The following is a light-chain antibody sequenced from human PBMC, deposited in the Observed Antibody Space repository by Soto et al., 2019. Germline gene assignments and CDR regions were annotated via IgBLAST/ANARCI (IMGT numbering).Light chain of an antibody. Sequence: EIVMTQSPATLSVSPGERATLSCRASQSVSSNLAWYQQKPGQAPRLLIYGASTRATGIPARFSGSGSGTEFTLTISSLRSEDFAVYYCQQYNNWPGYTFGRGTKLEIK. CDR3: QQYNNWPGYT. J-gene: IGKJ2*01. CDR2: GAS. CDR1: QSVSSN. V-gene: IGKV3-15*01.